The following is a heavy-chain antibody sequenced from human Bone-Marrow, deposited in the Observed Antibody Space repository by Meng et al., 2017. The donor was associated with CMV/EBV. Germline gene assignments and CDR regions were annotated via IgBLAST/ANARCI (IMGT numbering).Heavy chain of an antibody. D-gene: IGHD2-2*02. CDR3: ATRGLEDIVVVPAAIPYYGMDV. CDR2: FDPEDGET. Sequence: ASVKVSCKVSGQTLTELSMHWVRQAPGKGLEWMGGFDPEDGETIYVQKFQGRVTMTEDTSTDTAYMELSSLRSEDTAVYYCATRGLEDIVVVPAAIPYYGMDVWGQGTTVTVSS. J-gene: IGHJ6*02. CDR1: GQTLTELS. V-gene: IGHV1-24*01.